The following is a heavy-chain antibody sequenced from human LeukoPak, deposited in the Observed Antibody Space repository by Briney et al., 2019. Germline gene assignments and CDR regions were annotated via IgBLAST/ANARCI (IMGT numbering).Heavy chain of an antibody. V-gene: IGHV3-48*01. CDR3: AREGGGYSYGYGAFDI. CDR2: ISSSSSTI. D-gene: IGHD5-18*01. J-gene: IGHJ3*02. Sequence: GGSLRLSCAASGFTFSSYSMNWVRQAPGKGLEWVSYISSSSSTIYYADSVKGRFTISRDNAKNSLYLQMNSLRAEDTAVYYCAREGGGYSYGYGAFDIWGQGTMVTVSS. CDR1: GFTFSSYS.